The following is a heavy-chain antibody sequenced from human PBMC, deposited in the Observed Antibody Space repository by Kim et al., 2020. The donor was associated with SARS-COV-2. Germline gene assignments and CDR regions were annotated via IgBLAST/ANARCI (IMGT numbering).Heavy chain of an antibody. CDR1: GGSFSGYY. D-gene: IGHD3-22*01. V-gene: IGHV4-34*01. J-gene: IGHJ4*02. CDR3: ARGRKYYYDSSGYYADFDY. Sequence: SETLSLTCAVYGGSFSGYYWSWIRQPPGKGLEWIGEINHSGSTNYNPSLKSRVTISVDTSKNQFSLKLSSVTAADTAVYYCARGRKYYYDSSGYYADFDYWGQGTLVTVSS. CDR2: INHSGST.